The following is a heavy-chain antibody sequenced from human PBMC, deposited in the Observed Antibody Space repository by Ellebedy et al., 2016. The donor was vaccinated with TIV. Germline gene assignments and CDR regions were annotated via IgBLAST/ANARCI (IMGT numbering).Heavy chain of an antibody. CDR2: IKPDGSEK. J-gene: IGHJ4*02. V-gene: IGHV3-7*01. CDR3: ARDAGNSGYDLLDY. Sequence: GESLKISXAASGFTFRSYWMTWVRQAPGKGLEWVANIKPDGSEKNYLDSVKGRLTISRDNAKNSLYLQMNSLRVEDTAVYYCARDAGNSGYDLLDYWGQGTLVTVSS. D-gene: IGHD5-12*01. CDR1: GFTFRSYW.